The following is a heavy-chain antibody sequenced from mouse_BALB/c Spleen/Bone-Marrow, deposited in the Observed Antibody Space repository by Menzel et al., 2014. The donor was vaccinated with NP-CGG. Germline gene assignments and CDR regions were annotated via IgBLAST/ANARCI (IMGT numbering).Heavy chain of an antibody. CDR3: ARGGISVDY. CDR1: GYVFSTYW. V-gene: IGHV1-80*01. Sequence: QVQLQQSGAELVRPGSSVKISCKSSGYVFSTYWINWVKQRPGQGLEWIGQIYPGDGDTDFNGKFKDKATLTADESSNTAYMQLSSLTSEDPAVYFCARGGISVDYWGQGTTLTVSS. CDR2: IYPGDGDT. J-gene: IGHJ2*01.